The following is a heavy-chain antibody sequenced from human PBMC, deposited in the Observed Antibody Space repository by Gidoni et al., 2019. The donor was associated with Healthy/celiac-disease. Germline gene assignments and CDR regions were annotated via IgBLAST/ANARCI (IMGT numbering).Heavy chain of an antibody. CDR3: AKDRYGSGIGSNFDY. V-gene: IGHV3-9*01. CDR2: ISWNSGSI. CDR1: GFTFDDYA. Sequence: EVQLVESGGGLVQPGRSLRLSCAASGFTFDDYAMHWVRQAPGKGLEWVSGISWNSGSIGYADSVKGRFTISRDNAKNSLYLQMNSLRAEDTALYYCAKDRYGSGIGSNFDYWGQGTLVTVSS. D-gene: IGHD3-10*01. J-gene: IGHJ4*02.